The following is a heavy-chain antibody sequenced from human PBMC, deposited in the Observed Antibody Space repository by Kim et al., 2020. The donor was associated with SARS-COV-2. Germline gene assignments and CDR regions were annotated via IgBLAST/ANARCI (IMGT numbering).Heavy chain of an antibody. D-gene: IGHD3-10*01. CDR1: GFTFSSYA. V-gene: IGHV3-30*04. CDR2: ISYDGSNK. CDR3: ARDYGYHYYGSGPLLGGWFDP. Sequence: GGSLRLSCAASGFTFSSYAMHWVRQAPGKGLEWVAVISYDGSNKYYADSVKGRFTISRDNSKNTLYLQMNSLRAEDTAVYYCARDYGYHYYGSGPLLGGWFDPWGQGTLVTVSS. J-gene: IGHJ5*02.